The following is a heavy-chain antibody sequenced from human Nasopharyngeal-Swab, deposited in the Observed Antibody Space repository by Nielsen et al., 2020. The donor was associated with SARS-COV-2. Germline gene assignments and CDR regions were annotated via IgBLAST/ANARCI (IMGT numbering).Heavy chain of an antibody. J-gene: IGHJ6*02. Sequence: GGSLRLSCAASGFTFSSYGMHWVRQAPGKWLEWVAVIWYDGSNKYYADSVKGRFTISRDNSKNTLYLQMNSLRAEDTAVYYCARDVVVVAAFYYYYYGMDVWGQGTTVTVSS. D-gene: IGHD2-15*01. CDR3: ARDVVVVAAFYYYYYGMDV. CDR2: IWYDGSNK. V-gene: IGHV3-33*01. CDR1: GFTFSSYG.